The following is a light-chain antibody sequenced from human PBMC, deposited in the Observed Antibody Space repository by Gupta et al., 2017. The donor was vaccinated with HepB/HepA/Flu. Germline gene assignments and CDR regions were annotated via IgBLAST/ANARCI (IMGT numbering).Light chain of an antibody. CDR2: KDS. CDR3: QSADLTGTWVV. J-gene: IGLJ2*01. Sequence: SYELTPPPSVSVSPGQTATITCSGDALSKQYAFWYQQKPGQAPVVLISKDSERYSGIAERFSGSSSGTTVTLTISGVQAEDEADYYCQSADLTGTWVVFAGGTKLTVL. CDR1: ALSKQY. V-gene: IGLV3-25*03.